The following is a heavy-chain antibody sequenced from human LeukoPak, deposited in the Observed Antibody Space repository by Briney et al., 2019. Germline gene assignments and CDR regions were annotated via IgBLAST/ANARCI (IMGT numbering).Heavy chain of an antibody. D-gene: IGHD6-13*01. CDR3: ARLRLFRGSSWYGY. Sequence: PGGSLRLSCAASGFTFSSYGMSWIRQPPGKGLEWIGEINHSGSTNYNPSLKSRVTISVDTSKNQFSLKLSSVTAADTAVYYCARLRLFRGSSWYGYWGQGTLVTVSS. J-gene: IGHJ4*02. CDR2: INHSGST. V-gene: IGHV4-34*01. CDR1: GFTFSSYG.